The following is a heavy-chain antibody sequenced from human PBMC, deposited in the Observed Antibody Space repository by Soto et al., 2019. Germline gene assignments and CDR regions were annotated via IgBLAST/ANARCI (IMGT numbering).Heavy chain of an antibody. D-gene: IGHD3-3*01. CDR3: ARDRPHDFWSGYYSNDAFDI. J-gene: IGHJ3*02. CDR1: GGTFSSYA. CDR2: IIPIFGTA. V-gene: IGHV1-69*06. Sequence: SVKVSCKASGGTFSSYAISWVRQAPGQGLEWMGGIIPIFGTANYAQKFQGRVTITADKSASTAYMELSSLRSEDTAVYYCARDRPHDFWSGYYSNDAFDIWGQGTMVTVS.